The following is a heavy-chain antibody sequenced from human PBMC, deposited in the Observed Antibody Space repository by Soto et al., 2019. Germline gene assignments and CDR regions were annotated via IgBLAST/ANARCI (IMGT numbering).Heavy chain of an antibody. CDR3: ASGGIVATRLGFDY. V-gene: IGHV1-69*13. Sequence: SVKVSCKASGGTFSSYAISWVRQAPGQGPEWMGGIIPIFGTANYAQKFQGRVTITADESTSTAYMELSSLRSEDTAVYYCASGGIVATRLGFDYWGQGTLVTVYS. CDR2: IIPIFGTA. D-gene: IGHD5-12*01. CDR1: GGTFSSYA. J-gene: IGHJ4*02.